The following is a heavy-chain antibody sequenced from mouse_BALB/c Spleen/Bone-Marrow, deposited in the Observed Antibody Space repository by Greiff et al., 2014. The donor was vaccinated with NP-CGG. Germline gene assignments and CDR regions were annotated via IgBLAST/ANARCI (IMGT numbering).Heavy chain of an antibody. CDR2: IWAGGST. Sequence: VQLQQSGPGLVAPSQSLSITCTVSGFPLTNYGVHWVRQPPGKGLEWLGVIWAGGSTNYNSALMSRLSITKDNSKSQVFLKMNSLQTDDTAMYYCARDRYYDYYLDYWGQGTTLTVSS. CDR3: ARDRYYDYYLDY. D-gene: IGHD2-4*01. CDR1: GFPLTNYG. J-gene: IGHJ2*01. V-gene: IGHV2-9*02.